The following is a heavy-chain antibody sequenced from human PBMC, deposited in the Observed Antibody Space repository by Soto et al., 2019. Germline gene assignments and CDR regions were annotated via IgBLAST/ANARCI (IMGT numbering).Heavy chain of an antibody. CDR1: GASISSGY. CDR2: IYYRGSI. Sequence: QVQLQESGPGLVKPAETLSLTCTVSGASISSGYWSWIRQPPGQGLEWIGFIYYRGSITYNPSLNGPITISVDTSKIHVSLSLSSVTPADTAAYYCALPYCDSDGFGLDPSEPGTMVSVSA. CDR3: ALPYCDSDGFGLDP. J-gene: IGHJ5*02. V-gene: IGHV4-59*01. D-gene: IGHD3-22*01.